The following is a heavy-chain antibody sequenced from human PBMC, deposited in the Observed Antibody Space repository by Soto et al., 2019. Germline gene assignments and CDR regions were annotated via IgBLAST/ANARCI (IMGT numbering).Heavy chain of an antibody. V-gene: IGHV1-3*01. J-gene: IGHJ1*01. CDR3: ARNPGRSLYVHGD. CDR1: GYTFTSYA. Sequence: GASVKVSCKASGYTFTSYAMHWVRQASGQRLEWMGWINAGNGNTKYSQKFQGRVTITRDTSVSTAYMELSSLRSKDTAVYYCARNPGRSLYVHGDSGQGTLVSVSS. D-gene: IGHD3-16*01. CDR2: INAGNGNT.